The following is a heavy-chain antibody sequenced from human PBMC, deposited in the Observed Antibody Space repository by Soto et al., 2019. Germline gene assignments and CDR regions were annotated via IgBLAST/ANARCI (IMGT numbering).Heavy chain of an antibody. D-gene: IGHD3-10*01. J-gene: IGHJ3*01. CDR1: GDSINSGDYY. CDR3: ARAPRLTKNVVVITEGAGAFDV. Sequence: QVQFQESGPGLVKPSQTLSLTCAVFGDSINSGDYYWTWIRQHAGKGLEWIGHIHHSGRTHYNPSLMSRVDISLGTSKNQLSLTLTSVTAADTAVYYCARAPRLTKNVVVITEGAGAFDVWGKGTMVTVSS. CDR2: IHHSGRT. V-gene: IGHV4-31*11.